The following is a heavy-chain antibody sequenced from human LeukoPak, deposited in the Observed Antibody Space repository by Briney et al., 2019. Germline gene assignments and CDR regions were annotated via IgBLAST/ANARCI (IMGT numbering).Heavy chain of an antibody. Sequence: GGSLRLSCAASGFTFSSYWMSWVRQAPGKGLEWVANIKQDGSEKYYVDSVKGRFTISRDNAKNSQSLQMSSLKAEDTAVYYCVRDRWGYSFFDFWGQGALVTVSS. J-gene: IGHJ4*02. CDR1: GFTFSSYW. CDR3: VRDRWGYSFFDF. V-gene: IGHV3-7*03. D-gene: IGHD5-18*01. CDR2: IKQDGSEK.